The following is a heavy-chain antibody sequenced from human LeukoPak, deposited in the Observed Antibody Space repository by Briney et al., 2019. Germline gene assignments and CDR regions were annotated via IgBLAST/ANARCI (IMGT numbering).Heavy chain of an antibody. CDR2: ISGSGGST. CDR3: AKNNGGYYRFDY. CDR1: GFTFSSYA. J-gene: IGHJ4*02. D-gene: IGHD3-22*01. Sequence: GGSLRLSCVVSGFTFSSYAMSWVRQAPGKGLEWVSAISGSGGSTYYADSVKGRFTISRDNSKNTLYLQMNSLRAEDTAVYYCAKNNGGYYRFDYWGQGTLVTVSS. V-gene: IGHV3-23*01.